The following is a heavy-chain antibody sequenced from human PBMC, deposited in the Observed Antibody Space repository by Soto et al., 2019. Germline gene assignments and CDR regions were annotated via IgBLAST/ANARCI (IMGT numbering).Heavy chain of an antibody. Sequence: PSETLSLTCTVSGGSISSGDYYWSWIRQPPGKGLEWIGYIYYSGSTYYNPSLKSRVTISVDTSKNQFSLKLSSVTAADTAVYYCARDVSGLALFDYWGQGTLVTVSS. D-gene: IGHD6-25*01. CDR3: ARDVSGLALFDY. J-gene: IGHJ4*02. CDR2: IYYSGST. CDR1: GGSISSGDYY. V-gene: IGHV4-30-4*01.